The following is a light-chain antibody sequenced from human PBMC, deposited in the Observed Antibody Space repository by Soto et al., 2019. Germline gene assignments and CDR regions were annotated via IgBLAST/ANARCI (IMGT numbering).Light chain of an antibody. V-gene: IGKV4-1*01. Sequence: DIVMTQSPDSLAVSLGEGASINCKSSQTILYSSNNKTYLAWYQQSPGQPPKLLIYWASTRESGLPDRFSGSGSGTDFTLTISRLQAEDVAVYYCQQYYTTPRTFGQGTRVESK. CDR1: QTILYSSNNKTY. J-gene: IGKJ1*01. CDR2: WAS. CDR3: QQYYTTPRT.